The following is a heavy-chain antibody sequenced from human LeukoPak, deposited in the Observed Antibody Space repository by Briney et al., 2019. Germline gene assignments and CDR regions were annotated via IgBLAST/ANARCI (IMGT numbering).Heavy chain of an antibody. J-gene: IGHJ4*02. D-gene: IGHD6-19*01. CDR1: GGSISSGDYY. CDR2: IYYSGST. Sequence: SQTLSLTCTVSGGSISSGDYYWSWIRQPPGKGLEWIGYIYYSGSTYYNPSLKSRVTISVDTSKNQFSLKLSSVTAADTAVYYCARGARIAVAVGFDYWGQGTLVTVSS. V-gene: IGHV4-30-4*01. CDR3: ARGARIAVAVGFDY.